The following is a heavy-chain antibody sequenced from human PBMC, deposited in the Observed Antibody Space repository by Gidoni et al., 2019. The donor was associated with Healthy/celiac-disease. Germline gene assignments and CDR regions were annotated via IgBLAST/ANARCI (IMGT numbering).Heavy chain of an antibody. J-gene: IGHJ3*02. CDR3: ARQGDYGDYGAFDI. CDR2: IYYSGST. Sequence: QLQLQESGPGLVKPSETLSLTCTVSGGSISSSSYYWGWIRQPPGKGLEWIGSIYYSGSTYYNPSLKSRVTISVDTSKNQFSLKLSSVTAADTAVYYCARQGDYGDYGAFDIWGQGTMVTVSS. D-gene: IGHD4-17*01. CDR1: GGSISSSSYY. V-gene: IGHV4-39*01.